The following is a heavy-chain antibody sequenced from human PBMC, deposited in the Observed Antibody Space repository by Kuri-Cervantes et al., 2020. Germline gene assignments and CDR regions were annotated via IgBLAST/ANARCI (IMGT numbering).Heavy chain of an antibody. V-gene: IGHV3-30-3*01. J-gene: IGHJ6*02. Sequence: GGSLRLSCAASGFTFSSYAMHWVRQAPGKGLEWVAVISYDGSNKYYADSVKGRFTISRDNSKNTLYLQMNGLRAEDTAVYYCARQREYCSSTSCYTNYYYGMDVWGQGTTVTVSS. CDR2: ISYDGSNK. CDR1: GFTFSSYA. D-gene: IGHD2-2*02. CDR3: ARQREYCSSTSCYTNYYYGMDV.